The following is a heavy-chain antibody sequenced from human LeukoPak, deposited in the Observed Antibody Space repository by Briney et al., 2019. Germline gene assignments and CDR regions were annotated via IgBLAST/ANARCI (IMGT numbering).Heavy chain of an antibody. CDR1: RFTFSSYW. V-gene: IGHV3-7*01. J-gene: IGHJ6*03. CDR3: ARRDGGHYDILTGYYLYYYYMDV. CDR2: IKEDGSEK. D-gene: IGHD3-9*01. Sequence: GGSLTLSCPASRFTFSSYWMSWVRQARGKGLEWVANIKEDGSEKYYVDSVKGRLTISRDNANNSLYLQMNSLRAEDTAVYYCARRDGGHYDILTGYYLYYYYMDVWGKGTTVTVSS.